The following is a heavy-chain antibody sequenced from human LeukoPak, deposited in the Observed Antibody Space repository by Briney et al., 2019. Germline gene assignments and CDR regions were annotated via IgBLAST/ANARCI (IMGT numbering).Heavy chain of an antibody. V-gene: IGHV1-46*01. D-gene: IGHD2-2*01. J-gene: IGHJ4*02. CDR2: INPSVGST. CDR1: GYTLTSYY. Sequence: ASVKVSCKASGYTLTSYYMHCVPDTPGQGLEWMVIINPSVGSTSYTQKFQSRVTMTRDMYTSTVYMELSSLRSEDTAEYYRAREGGDIVVVPAAERAYYFDYWGQGTLVTVSS. CDR3: AREGGDIVVVPAAERAYYFDY.